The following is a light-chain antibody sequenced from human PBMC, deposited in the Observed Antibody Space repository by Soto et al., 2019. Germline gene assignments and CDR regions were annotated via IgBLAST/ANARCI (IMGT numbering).Light chain of an antibody. Sequence: HSSLSASVGVSVTITCRASHSISSYLNWYQQKPGKAPKLLIYAASSFQSGVPSRFSGSGSGTHFTLTISSLQPEDFATYYCQQLHGYPITFGQGTRLEIK. V-gene: IGKV1-39*01. J-gene: IGKJ5*01. CDR1: HSISSY. CDR3: QQLHGYPIT. CDR2: AAS.